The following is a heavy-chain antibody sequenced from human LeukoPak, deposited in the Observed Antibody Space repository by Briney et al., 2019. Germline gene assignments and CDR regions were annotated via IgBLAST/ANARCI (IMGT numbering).Heavy chain of an antibody. CDR1: GFTFSSTS. J-gene: IGHJ4*02. CDR3: ARECPRQKPKSRPIDY. V-gene: IGHV3-23*01. CDR2: TVGGGDGT. Sequence: GGSLRLSCAASGFTFSSTSMSWVRQAPGKGLEWVAVTVGGGDGTYYADSVKGRFTISRDNSKNTLYLQMNSLRAEDTAVYYCARECPRQKPKSRPIDYWGQGTLVTVSS.